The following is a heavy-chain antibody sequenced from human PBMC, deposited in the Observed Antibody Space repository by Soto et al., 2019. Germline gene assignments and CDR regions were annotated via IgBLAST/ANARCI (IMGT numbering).Heavy chain of an antibody. CDR3: VRLNGYCVSTKCRGYYGMAV. D-gene: IGHD2-2*03. J-gene: IGHJ6*02. Sequence: QLQLQESGPGLVKPSETLSLTCTVSGGSVSSNDYSWGWVRQSPGKGLEWIGAIYSHDDTHYNPSLLRRVTISVDTSKNEFSLRLNSVTAADTAVYYCVRLNGYCVSTKCRGYYGMAVWGQGTTVTVSS. CDR1: GGSVSSNDYS. CDR2: IYSHDDT. V-gene: IGHV4-39*01.